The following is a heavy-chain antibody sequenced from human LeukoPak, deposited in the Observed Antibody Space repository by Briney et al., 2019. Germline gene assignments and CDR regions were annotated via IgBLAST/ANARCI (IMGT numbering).Heavy chain of an antibody. CDR2: ISSDSSYI. J-gene: IGHJ3*02. CDR3: AKEGTYGYYDSSGYYPHDAFDI. CDR1: GFTFSDYT. D-gene: IGHD3-22*01. Sequence: GGSLRLSCAASGFTFSDYTMTWVRQAPGKGLEWVASISSDSSYIDYADSVKGRFTISRDNAKNSLYLQMNSLRAEDTAVYYCAKEGTYGYYDSSGYYPHDAFDIWGQGTMVTVYS. V-gene: IGHV3-21*01.